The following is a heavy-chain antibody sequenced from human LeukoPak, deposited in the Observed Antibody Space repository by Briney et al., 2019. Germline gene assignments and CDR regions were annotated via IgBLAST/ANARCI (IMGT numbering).Heavy chain of an antibody. V-gene: IGHV5-51*01. J-gene: IGHJ4*02. D-gene: IGHD1-1*01. CDR1: GYSFTTSW. Sequence: GESLKISCKASGYSFTTSWIAWVREMPGEGLGWMGTIDSADSDTRYSPFFEGHVNTSDERSTNTANLQWASLKASDTASYYCARRVGQTWTWHLDSWGQGTLVTVSS. CDR2: IDSADSDT. CDR3: ARRVGQTWTWHLDS.